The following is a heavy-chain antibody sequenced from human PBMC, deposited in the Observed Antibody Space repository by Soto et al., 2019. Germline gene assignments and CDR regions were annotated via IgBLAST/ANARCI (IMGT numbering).Heavy chain of an antibody. J-gene: IGHJ4*02. CDR1: GLTFSRYA. V-gene: IGHV3-23*01. Sequence: EVQLLESGGGLVQPGGSLRLSCAASGLTFSRYAMSWVRQAPGKGLEWISAISGSGDRTYYTDSVKGRFTISRDNSQNTLFLQMNSLKAEDTAVYHCARDQGSIVTGTLDFWGQGTLVSVSS. CDR2: ISGSGDRT. CDR3: ARDQGSIVTGTLDF. D-gene: IGHD1-26*01.